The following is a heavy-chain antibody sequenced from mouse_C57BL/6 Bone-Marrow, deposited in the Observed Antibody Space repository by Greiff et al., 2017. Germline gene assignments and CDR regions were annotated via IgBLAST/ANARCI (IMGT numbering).Heavy chain of an antibody. CDR1: GFTFSDYY. CDR2: ISNGGGST. CDR3: ARHDRHRYFDV. V-gene: IGHV5-12*01. J-gene: IGHJ1*03. Sequence: EVKLVESGGGLVQPGGSLKLSCAASGFTFSDYYMYWVRQTPEKRLEWVAYISNGGGSTYYPDTVKGRFTISRDNAKNTLYLQMSRLNSEDAAMYYCARHDRHRYFDVWGTGTTVTVAS. D-gene: IGHD3-1*01.